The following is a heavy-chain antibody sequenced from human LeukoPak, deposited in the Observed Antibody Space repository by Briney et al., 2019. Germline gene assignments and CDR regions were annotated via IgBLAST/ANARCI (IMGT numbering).Heavy chain of an antibody. CDR1: GYSFTNHY. D-gene: IGHD3-10*01. CDR2: IYPGDSDT. J-gene: IGHJ4*02. Sequence: GESLKISCKGSGYSFTNHYIGWVRLMPGKGLEGMGIIYPGDSDTRYSPSIQGQVTISADKSISTAYLQWSSLKASDTAMYYCARRGYGSGNYYYPNWGQGTLVTVSS. CDR3: ARRGYGSGNYYYPN. V-gene: IGHV5-51*01.